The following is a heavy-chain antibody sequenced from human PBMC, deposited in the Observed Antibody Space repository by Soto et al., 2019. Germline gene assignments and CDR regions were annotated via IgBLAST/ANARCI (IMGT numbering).Heavy chain of an antibody. V-gene: IGHV3-30*18. Sequence: ESGGGVVQPGRSLRLSCAASGFTFSSYGMHWVRQAPGKGLEWVAVISYDGSNKYYADSVKGRFTISRDNSKNTLYLQMNSLRAEDTAVYYCAKEIGYCTNGVCYGMDVWGQGTTVTVSS. J-gene: IGHJ6*02. CDR1: GFTFSSYG. CDR3: AKEIGYCTNGVCYGMDV. CDR2: ISYDGSNK. D-gene: IGHD2-8*01.